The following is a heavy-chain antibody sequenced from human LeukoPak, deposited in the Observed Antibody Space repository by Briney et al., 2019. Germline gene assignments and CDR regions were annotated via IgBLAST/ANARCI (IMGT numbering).Heavy chain of an antibody. CDR3: ARVVGYCSSTSCYRPRFDY. CDR1: GYTFTGYY. CDR2: INPNSGGT. D-gene: IGHD2-2*02. J-gene: IGHJ4*02. Sequence: HAASVKVSCKASGYTFTGYYMHWVRQAPGQRLEWMGWINPNSGGTNYAQKFQGRVTMTRDTSISTAYMELSRLRSDDTAVYYCARVVGYCSSTSCYRPRFDYWGQGTLFTVSS. V-gene: IGHV1-2*02.